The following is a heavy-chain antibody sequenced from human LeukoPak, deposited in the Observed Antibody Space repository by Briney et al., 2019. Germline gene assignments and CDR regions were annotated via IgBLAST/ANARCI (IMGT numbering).Heavy chain of an antibody. CDR3: AKDRKGVGDLPNYYYYYYMDV. CDR2: IRSKTNNYAT. CDR1: GFTFSGSA. D-gene: IGHD3-16*01. J-gene: IGHJ6*03. V-gene: IGHV3-73*01. Sequence: GGSLRLSCAASGFTFSGSAMHWVRQASGKGLEWVGRIRSKTNNYATAYTASVKGRFTISRDDSKNTAYLQMNSLKAEDTAVYYCAKDRKGVGDLPNYYYYYYMDVWGKGTTVTVSS.